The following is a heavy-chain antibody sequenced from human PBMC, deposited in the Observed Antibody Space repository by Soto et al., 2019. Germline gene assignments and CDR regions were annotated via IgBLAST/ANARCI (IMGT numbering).Heavy chain of an antibody. D-gene: IGHD5-12*01. CDR1: GGSISSYY. CDR2: IYYSGSF. CDR3: AREGSGYDHTFFDY. Sequence: SETLSLTYTVSGGSISSYYWIWIRQPPGKGLEWIGYIYYSGSFNYNPSLESRVTISVDTSKNQFSLRLSSVTAADTAMYYCAREGSGYDHTFFDYWGQGTLVTVSS. J-gene: IGHJ4*02. V-gene: IGHV4-59*01.